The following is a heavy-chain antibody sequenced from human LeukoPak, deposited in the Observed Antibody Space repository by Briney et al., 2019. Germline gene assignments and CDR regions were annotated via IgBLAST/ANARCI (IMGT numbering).Heavy chain of an antibody. J-gene: IGHJ5*02. D-gene: IGHD1-14*01. Sequence: ASVKVSCKASGYTFTGYYMYWVRQAPGQGLEWMGWMNPNSGNTGYAQKFQGRVTITRNTSISTAYMELSSLRSEDTAVYYCARASTDWFDPWGQGTLVTVSS. CDR1: GYTFTGYY. CDR3: ARASTDWFDP. V-gene: IGHV1-8*03. CDR2: MNPNSGNT.